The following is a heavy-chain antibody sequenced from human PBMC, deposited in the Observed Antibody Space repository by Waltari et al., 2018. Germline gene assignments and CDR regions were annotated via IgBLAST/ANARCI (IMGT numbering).Heavy chain of an antibody. CDR3: ARSPYSSSWYQDYYYYYMDV. J-gene: IGHJ6*03. CDR1: GFTFSSYG. Sequence: GGVVQPGRSLRPSCAASGFTFSSYGMHWVRQAPGKGLEWVAVIWYDGSNKYYADSVKGRFTISRDNSKNTLYLQMNSLRAEDTAVYYCARSPYSSSWYQDYYYYYMDVWGKGTTVTVSS. CDR2: IWYDGSNK. D-gene: IGHD6-13*01. V-gene: IGHV3-33*01.